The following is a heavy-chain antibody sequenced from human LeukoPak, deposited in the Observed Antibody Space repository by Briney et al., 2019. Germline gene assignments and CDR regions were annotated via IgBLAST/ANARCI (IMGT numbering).Heavy chain of an antibody. D-gene: IGHD3-3*01. CDR2: ISGDGRST. J-gene: IGHJ4*02. CDR3: AKETSATIFGVVITHEFDY. Sequence: GGSLRLSCAASGFTFSIDPMTWVRQAPGKGLEWVSSISGDGRSTHRADSVKGRFAISRDNSKNTLYLQMNSLRAEDTAVYYCAKETSATIFGVVITHEFDYWGQGTLVTVSS. CDR1: GFTFSIDP. V-gene: IGHV3-23*01.